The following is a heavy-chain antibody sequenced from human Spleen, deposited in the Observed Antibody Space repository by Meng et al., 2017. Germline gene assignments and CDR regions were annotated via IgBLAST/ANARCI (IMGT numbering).Heavy chain of an antibody. Sequence: LGQSGAEVRKPGASVKVSCKASGYTFPGYGISWVRQAPGQGLEWMGWISPFNANTHSAQKLQGRVTMTTDTSTNTAYMELRSLRSGDTAVYYCARALGRFDPWGQGTLVTVSS. CDR1: GYTFPGYG. D-gene: IGHD3-16*01. V-gene: IGHV1-18*01. J-gene: IGHJ5*02. CDR2: ISPFNANT. CDR3: ARALGRFDP.